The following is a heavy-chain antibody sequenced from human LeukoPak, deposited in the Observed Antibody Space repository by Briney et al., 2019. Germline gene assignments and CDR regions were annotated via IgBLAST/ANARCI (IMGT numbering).Heavy chain of an antibody. Sequence: GGSLRLSCVASGFTLTSGAMNWVRQAPGKGLEWVSATVSRGTTQYADSVKGRLTVSRDTSKNTLYLQMNSLRADDTAVYYCAKCSTSAYTTGWCNWIDPWGQGTLVTVSS. CDR3: AKCSTSAYTTGWCNWIDP. D-gene: IGHD6-19*01. J-gene: IGHJ5*02. V-gene: IGHV3-23*01. CDR2: TVSRGTT. CDR1: GFTLTSGA.